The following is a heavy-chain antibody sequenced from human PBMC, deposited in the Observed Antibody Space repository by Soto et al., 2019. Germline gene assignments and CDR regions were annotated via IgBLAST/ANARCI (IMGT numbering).Heavy chain of an antibody. CDR2: IIPIFGTA. CDR1: GGTFSSYA. J-gene: IGHJ4*02. CDR3: ARALRSGYYPSGY. Sequence: GASVKVSFKASGGTFSSYAISWVRQAPGQGLEWMGGIIPIFGTANYAQKFQGRVTITADESTSTAYMELSSLRSEDTAVYYCARALRSGYYPSGYWGQGTLVTVSS. V-gene: IGHV1-69*13. D-gene: IGHD3-22*01.